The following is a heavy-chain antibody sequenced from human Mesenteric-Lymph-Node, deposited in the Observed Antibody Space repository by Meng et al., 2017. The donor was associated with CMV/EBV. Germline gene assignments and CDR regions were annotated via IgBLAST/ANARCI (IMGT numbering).Heavy chain of an antibody. CDR2: INPRDGST. V-gene: IGHV1-46*01. CDR1: GYAVASYY. J-gene: IGHJ4*02. CDR3: ARGSIAAAGRGRLGY. Sequence: ASVKVSCKASGYAVASYYIHWVRQVPGQGFEWMGVINPRDGSTRSTEGFQGRVVMTRDTSTSTVYMELSSLRFEDTAVYYCARGSIAAAGRGRLGYWGQGTLVTVSS. D-gene: IGHD6-13*01.